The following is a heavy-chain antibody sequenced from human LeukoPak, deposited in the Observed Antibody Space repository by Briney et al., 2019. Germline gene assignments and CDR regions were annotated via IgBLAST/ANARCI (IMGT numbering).Heavy chain of an antibody. D-gene: IGHD3-10*01. Sequence: SETLSLTCTVSGGAINSYHWTWIRQPPGKGLEWIASIYYIGSPKYNPSLESRVTISVDTSKNQFSLKVNSLTAADTAVYYCARVEGVVRGLSPPSIKSRVYFDYWGQGTLVTVSS. CDR3: ARVEGVVRGLSPPSIKSRVYFDY. J-gene: IGHJ4*02. CDR2: IYYIGSP. CDR1: GGAINSYH. V-gene: IGHV4-59*01.